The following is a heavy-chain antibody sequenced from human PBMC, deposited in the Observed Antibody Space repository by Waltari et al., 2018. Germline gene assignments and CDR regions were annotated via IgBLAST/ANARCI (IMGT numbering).Heavy chain of an antibody. J-gene: IGHJ6*02. CDR2: IYYRSKWYN. V-gene: IGHV6-1*01. CDR3: ARDILDAFFYDYGMDV. D-gene: IGHD2-2*01. CDR1: GDSVSSTSAA. Sequence: QVQPQQSGPGLVKPSQTLSLTCAISGDSVSSTSAAWNWIRQSTSRGLEWLGGIYYRSKWYNDYAVSVKIRITINPDTAKNQFSLQLNSGTPDDTAVYYFARDILDAFFYDYGMDVWGQGTTVTVSS.